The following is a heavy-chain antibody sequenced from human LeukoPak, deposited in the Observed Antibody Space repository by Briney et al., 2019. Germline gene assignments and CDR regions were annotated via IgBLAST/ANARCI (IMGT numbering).Heavy chain of an antibody. CDR3: AKEAGIAAAAVDP. J-gene: IGHJ5*02. CDR2: ISGDGGST. Sequence: GGSLRLSCAASGFTFHDYARHWVRQAPGKGREWVSLISGDGGSTYYADSVKGRLTISRDNSKNSLYLQMNSLRTEDTALYYCAKEAGIAAAAVDPWGQGTLVTVSS. CDR1: GFTFHDYA. D-gene: IGHD6-13*01. V-gene: IGHV3-43*02.